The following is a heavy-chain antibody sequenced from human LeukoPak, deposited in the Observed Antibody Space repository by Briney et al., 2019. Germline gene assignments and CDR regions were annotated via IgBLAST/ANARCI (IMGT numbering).Heavy chain of an antibody. CDR2: IYYSGST. Sequence: SQTLSLTCTVSGDSISSGDYYWSWIRQPPGKGLEWIGYIYYSGSTNYNPSLKSRVTISVDTSKNQFSLKLSSVTAADTAVYYCARVRHSDFDYWGQGTLVTVSS. CDR1: GDSISSGDYY. J-gene: IGHJ4*02. V-gene: IGHV4-61*08. CDR3: ARVRHSDFDY.